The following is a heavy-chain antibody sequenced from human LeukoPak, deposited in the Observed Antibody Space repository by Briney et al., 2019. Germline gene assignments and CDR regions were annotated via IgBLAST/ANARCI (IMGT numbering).Heavy chain of an antibody. Sequence: SSETLSLTCTVSGGSISSSYWNWIRQPPGKGLEWIGYIYYSGSTNYNPSLKSRVTISVDTSKTHFSLRLSSVTAADTAVYYCAKLGNYYGSGSYPFDPWGQGTLVTVSS. J-gene: IGHJ5*02. CDR3: AKLGNYYGSGSYPFDP. V-gene: IGHV4-59*08. D-gene: IGHD3-10*01. CDR1: GGSISSSY. CDR2: IYYSGST.